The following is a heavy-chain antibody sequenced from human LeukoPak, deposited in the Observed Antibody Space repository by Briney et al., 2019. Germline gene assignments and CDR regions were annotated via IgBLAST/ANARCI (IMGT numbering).Heavy chain of an antibody. CDR2: INPNSGGT. Sequence: ASVKVSCKASGYTFTGYYMHWVRQAPGQGLEWMGWINPNSGGTNYAQKFQGRVTMTRDTSISTAYMELSRPRSDDTAVYYCARDGFYCSSTSCYFDYWGQGTLVTVSS. J-gene: IGHJ4*02. D-gene: IGHD2-2*01. V-gene: IGHV1-2*02. CDR1: GYTFTGYY. CDR3: ARDGFYCSSTSCYFDY.